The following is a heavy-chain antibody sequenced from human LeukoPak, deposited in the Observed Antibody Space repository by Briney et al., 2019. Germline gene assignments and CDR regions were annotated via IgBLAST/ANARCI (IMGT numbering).Heavy chain of an antibody. Sequence: ASVKVSCKASGYTFTSYGISWVRQAPGQGLEWMGWISAYNGNTGYAQKFQGRVTITRSTSISTAYMELSSLRSEDTAVYYCARGRYHQTNYDFWSGYSYYYYYMDVWGKGTTVTVSS. CDR1: GYTFTSYG. J-gene: IGHJ6*03. CDR3: ARGRYHQTNYDFWSGYSYYYYYMDV. CDR2: ISAYNGNT. V-gene: IGHV1-8*03. D-gene: IGHD3-3*01.